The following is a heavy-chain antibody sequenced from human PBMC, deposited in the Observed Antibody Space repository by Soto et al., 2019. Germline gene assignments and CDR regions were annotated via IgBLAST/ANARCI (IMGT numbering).Heavy chain of an antibody. CDR3: ARRLTMTRHFDY. J-gene: IGHJ4*02. CDR1: GGSISSSSYY. CDR2: IYYSVST. V-gene: IGHV4-39*01. Sequence: PSETLSLTCTVSGGSISSSSYYWGWIRQPPGKGLEWIGSIYYSVSTYYNPSLKSRVTISVDTSKNQFSLKLSSVTAADTAVYYCARRLTMTRHFDYWGQGTLVTVSS. D-gene: IGHD3-22*01.